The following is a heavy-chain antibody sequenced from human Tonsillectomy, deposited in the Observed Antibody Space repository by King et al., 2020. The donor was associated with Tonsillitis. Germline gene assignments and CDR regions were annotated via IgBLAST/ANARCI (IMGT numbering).Heavy chain of an antibody. CDR2: INSDSSYR. D-gene: IGHD1-26*01. J-gene: IGHJ6*03. CDR1: RFIFSDYN. CDR3: ARNPYSGSYYTSSYYYYMDV. Sequence: LQLVQSGGGLVKPGGSLRLSCAASRFIFSDYNMNWVRQAPGKGLEWVSSINSDSSYRYYADSVKGRFTISRDNAKNSLYLQMNSLRAEDTAVYYCARNPYSGSYYTSSYYYYMDVWGKGTTVTVSS. V-gene: IGHV3-21*01.